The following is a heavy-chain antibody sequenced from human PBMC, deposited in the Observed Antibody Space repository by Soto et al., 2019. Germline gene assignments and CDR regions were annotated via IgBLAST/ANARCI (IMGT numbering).Heavy chain of an antibody. D-gene: IGHD6-13*01. Sequence: QVQLQESGPGLVKPSGTLSLTCAVSSGSIRSSNWWSWVRQPPGKGLEWVGEIYRNGSNNYNPSLKSRVTISVDNSKNQFSLKLSSVTVADTPVYYCARVGLRASAGTSFDGFYIWGQGTRVTVAS. V-gene: IGHV4-4*02. CDR3: ARVGLRASAGTSFDGFYI. CDR1: SGSIRSSNW. CDR2: IYRNGSN. J-gene: IGHJ3*02.